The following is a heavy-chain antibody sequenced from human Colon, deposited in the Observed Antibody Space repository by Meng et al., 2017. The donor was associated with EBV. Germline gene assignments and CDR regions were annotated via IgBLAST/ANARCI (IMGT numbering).Heavy chain of an antibody. V-gene: IGHV4-39*01. CDR3: ARHVYGDSYGF. CDR1: GGSLDNIDYF. Sequence: QLALRESDPGLLNPSVTLSLTCTVSGGSLDNIDYFWDWIRQPPGKGLEWIGSVRYSGTAYYNTSLTSRVTISVDTSKNQFSLNLSSLTAADTAVYYCARHVYGDSYGFWGQGTLVTVSS. J-gene: IGHJ4*02. D-gene: IGHD4-17*01. CDR2: VRYSGTA.